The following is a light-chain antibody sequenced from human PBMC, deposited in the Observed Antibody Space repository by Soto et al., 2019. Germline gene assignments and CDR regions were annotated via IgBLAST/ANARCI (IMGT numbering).Light chain of an antibody. Sequence: EIVLTQSPGTLSLSPGERVTLSCRASQSVSSNHFKWYRHKPGQSPRLLIHAASRMAAGVPDRFSGSGSGTDFTLTISRLETEDCAVYYCHLDESSVWTVGRGTKVVIK. CDR2: AAS. CDR3: HLDESSVWT. J-gene: IGKJ1*01. V-gene: IGKV3-20*01. CDR1: QSVSSNH.